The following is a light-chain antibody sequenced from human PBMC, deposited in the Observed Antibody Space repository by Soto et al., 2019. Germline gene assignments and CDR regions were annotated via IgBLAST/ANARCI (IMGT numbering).Light chain of an antibody. V-gene: IGLV2-8*01. CDR1: STDVGGYDY. CDR3: TSYAGGNNV. CDR2: EVN. J-gene: IGLJ1*01. Sequence: QSALTQPPSPSGSPGQSVTISCTGTSTDVGGYDYVSWYQQHPGKVPKLMIYEVNKRPSGVPDRFSGSKSGNTASLTVSGLQPEDEADYYCTSYAGGNNVFGTGTKLTVL.